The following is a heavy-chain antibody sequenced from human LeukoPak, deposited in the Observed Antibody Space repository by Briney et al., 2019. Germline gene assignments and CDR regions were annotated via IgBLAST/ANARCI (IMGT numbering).Heavy chain of an antibody. V-gene: IGHV4-61*02. D-gene: IGHD2-15*01. J-gene: IGHJ3*02. CDR2: IYTSGST. CDR3: ARASYYYSGGSCYLAAFDI. Sequence: SETLSLTCTVSGGSISSGSYYWSWIRQPAGKGLEWIGRIYTSGSTNYNPSLKSRVTISVDTSKNQFSLKLSSVTAADTAVYYCARASYYYSGGSCYLAAFDIWGQGTMVTVSS. CDR1: GGSISSGSYY.